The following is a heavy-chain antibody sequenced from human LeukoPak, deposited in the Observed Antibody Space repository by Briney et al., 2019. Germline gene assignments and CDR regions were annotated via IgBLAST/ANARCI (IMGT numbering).Heavy chain of an antibody. CDR3: ARHVSAAAGGR. J-gene: IGHJ4*02. Sequence: PSETLSLTCTVSGGSINDYYWSWIRQPPGKGLEWIGYIYSSGSTNYNPSLKSRVTISLDTSKNQFSLKLNSMTAADTAVYYCARHVSAAAGGRWGQGTLVTVSS. V-gene: IGHV4-59*08. CDR2: IYSSGST. CDR1: GGSINDYY. D-gene: IGHD6-13*01.